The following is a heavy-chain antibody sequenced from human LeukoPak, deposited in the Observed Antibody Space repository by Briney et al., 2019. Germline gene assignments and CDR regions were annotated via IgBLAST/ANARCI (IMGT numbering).Heavy chain of an antibody. CDR2: FDPEDGDT. CDR3: ATGDRRLQFYYYYMDV. D-gene: IGHD5-24*01. J-gene: IGHJ6*03. V-gene: IGHV1-24*01. CDR1: GYTLTEFS. Sequence: GASVKVSCKVSGYTLTEFSMHWVRQAPGKGLEWMGSFDPEDGDTIYAQKFQGRVTMTEDTSTNTAYMELSSLRSEDTAVYYCATGDRRLQFYYYYMDVWGKGTTVTVSS.